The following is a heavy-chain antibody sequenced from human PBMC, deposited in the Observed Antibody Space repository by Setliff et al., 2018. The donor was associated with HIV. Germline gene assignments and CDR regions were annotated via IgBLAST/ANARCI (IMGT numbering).Heavy chain of an antibody. Sequence: SVKVSCKASRSTFNSHTINWVRQAPGQGLDWMGRIIPILGVANYAQRFQGKVTITADKSTSKAYMELTSLRFDDTAMYYCVRGVQSPPHYSYYYMDVGGEGTMVTVSS. J-gene: IGHJ6*03. D-gene: IGHD3-3*01. CDR1: RSTFNSHT. V-gene: IGHV1-69*02. CDR2: IIPILGVA. CDR3: VRGVQSPPHYSYYYMDV.